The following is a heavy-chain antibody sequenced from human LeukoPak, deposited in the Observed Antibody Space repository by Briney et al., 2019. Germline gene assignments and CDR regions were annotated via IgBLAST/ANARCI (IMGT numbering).Heavy chain of an antibody. Sequence: PGRSLTLSCAASGFTCSSYAMHWVRQAPGQGLVWVAVISYDGSNKYYADSVKGRFTISRDNSKNTLYLQMNSRRAEDTAVYYCARGRGYSYGYVVYWGQGALVTVSS. CDR1: GFTCSSYA. J-gene: IGHJ4*02. CDR3: ARGRGYSYGYVVY. V-gene: IGHV3-30-3*01. CDR2: ISYDGSNK. D-gene: IGHD5-18*01.